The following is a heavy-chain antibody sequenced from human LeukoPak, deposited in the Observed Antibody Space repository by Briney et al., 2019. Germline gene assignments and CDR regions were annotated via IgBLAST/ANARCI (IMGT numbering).Heavy chain of an antibody. CDR2: IYYSGST. V-gene: IGHV4-59*12. J-gene: IGHJ4*02. CDR3: ARTPYGSAALDY. D-gene: IGHD3-10*01. CDR1: GGSISSYY. Sequence: SETLSLTCTVSGGSISSYYWSWIRQPPGKGLERIGYIYYSGSTNYNPSLKSRVTISVDTSKNQFSLKLSSVTAADTAVYYCARTPYGSAALDYWGQGTLVTVSS.